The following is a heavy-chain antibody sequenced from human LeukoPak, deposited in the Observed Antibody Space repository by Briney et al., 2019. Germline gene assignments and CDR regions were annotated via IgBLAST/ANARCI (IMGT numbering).Heavy chain of an antibody. CDR3: ARDKAVTTELTQYFHH. V-gene: IGHV1-8*01. CDR1: GYTFTSYD. D-gene: IGHD4-11*01. CDR2: MNPNSGNT. J-gene: IGHJ1*01. Sequence: ASVKVSCKASGYTFTSYDINWVRQATGQGLEWMGWMNPNSGNTSYAQKFQFRVTMTTDTSTSTAYMELRSLTSDDTAVYYCARDKAVTTELTQYFHHWGQGTLVTVSS.